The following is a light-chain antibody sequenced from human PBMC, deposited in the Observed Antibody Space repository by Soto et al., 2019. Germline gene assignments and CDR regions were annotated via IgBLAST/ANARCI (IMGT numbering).Light chain of an antibody. Sequence: QSALTQPASVSGSPGQSITISCTGTSSDVVTYDAVSWYQRQPGKAPKLIIYEGNKRPSGVSNRFSGPRSVNVASLTISGLQAEDEADYYCCSYVYTNSWVFGGGTKVTVL. J-gene: IGLJ3*02. V-gene: IGLV2-23*01. CDR1: SSDVVTYDA. CDR2: EGN. CDR3: CSYVYTNSWV.